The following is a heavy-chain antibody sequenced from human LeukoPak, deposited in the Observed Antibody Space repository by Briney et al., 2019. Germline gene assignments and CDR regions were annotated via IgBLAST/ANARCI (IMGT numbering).Heavy chain of an antibody. CDR3: ARELYSGYEHYFDY. D-gene: IGHD5-12*01. V-gene: IGHV1-69*04. CDR1: GGTFSSYA. J-gene: IGHJ4*02. Sequence: GASVKVSCKASGGTFSSYAISWVRQAPGQGLEWMGRIIPIFGIANYAQKFQGRVTITADKSTSTAYMELSSLRSEDTAVYYCARELYSGYEHYFDYWGQGTLVTVSS. CDR2: IIPIFGIA.